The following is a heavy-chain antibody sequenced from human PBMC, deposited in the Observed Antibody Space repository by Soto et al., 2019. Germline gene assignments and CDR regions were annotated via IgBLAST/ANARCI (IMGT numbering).Heavy chain of an antibody. Sequence: QVQLVESGGGVVQPGRSLRLSCAASGFTFSSYAMHWVRQAPGKGLEWVAVISYDGSNKYYADSVKGRFTISRDNSKNMVYLQMTSLRAEDTAVYYCARSDLNSSGWFYFDYWGQGTLVTVSS. J-gene: IGHJ4*02. D-gene: IGHD6-19*01. CDR1: GFTFSSYA. V-gene: IGHV3-30-3*01. CDR2: ISYDGSNK. CDR3: ARSDLNSSGWFYFDY.